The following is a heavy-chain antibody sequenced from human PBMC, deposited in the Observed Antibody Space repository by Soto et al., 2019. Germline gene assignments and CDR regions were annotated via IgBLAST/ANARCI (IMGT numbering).Heavy chain of an antibody. J-gene: IGHJ4*02. CDR2: INHSGST. CDR1: GGSFSGYY. V-gene: IGHV4-34*01. Sequence: PSETLSLTCAVYGGSFSGYYWSWIRQPPGKGLEWIGEINHSGSTNYNPSLKSRVTISVDTSKNQFSLKLSSVTAADTAVYYRARKYCSGGSCYYFDYWGQGTLVTVSS. CDR3: ARKYCSGGSCYYFDY. D-gene: IGHD2-15*01.